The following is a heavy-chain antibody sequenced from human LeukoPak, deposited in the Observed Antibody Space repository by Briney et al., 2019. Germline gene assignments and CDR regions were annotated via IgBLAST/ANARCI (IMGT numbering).Heavy chain of an antibody. CDR3: ARDPDLRGHSGMDY. Sequence: GGSLRLSCAASGFSFSNYKMIWVRQAPGKGLEWVSSISSSEGDTYYADSVRGRFTVSRDNAKNSLFLQMNCLSAEDTAVYFCARDPDLRGHSGMDYWGQGTLVTVSS. J-gene: IGHJ4*02. V-gene: IGHV3-48*03. D-gene: IGHD5-12*01. CDR2: ISSSEGDT. CDR1: GFSFSNYK.